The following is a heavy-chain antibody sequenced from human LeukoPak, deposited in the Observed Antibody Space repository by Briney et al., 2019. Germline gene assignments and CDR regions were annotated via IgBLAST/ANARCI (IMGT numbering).Heavy chain of an antibody. CDR3: ARGSSNSGSYYNWFDP. CDR1: GFTFSSYS. D-gene: IGHD1-26*01. J-gene: IGHJ5*02. CDR2: ISSSSSYI. Sequence: GGSLRLSCAASGFTFSSYSMHWVRQAPGKGLEWVSSISSSSSYIYYADSVKGRFTISRDNAKNSLYVQMNSLRPEDTAVYYCARGSSNSGSYYNWFDPWGQGTLVTVS. V-gene: IGHV3-21*01.